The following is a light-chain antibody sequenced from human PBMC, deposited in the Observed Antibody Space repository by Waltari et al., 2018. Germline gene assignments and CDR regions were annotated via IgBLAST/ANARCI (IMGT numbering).Light chain of an antibody. CDR3: QQYYSNLFT. J-gene: IGKJ3*01. Sequence: DIQMTQSPSSLSASVGDSVTITCRASQGISNSLAWYQQKVGKAPKLLLYSASTLESGVPSRVSGGGSGADYTLTISSLQPEDFATYYCQQYYSNLFTFGPGTKVDIK. CDR2: SAS. V-gene: IGKV1-NL1*01. CDR1: QGISNS.